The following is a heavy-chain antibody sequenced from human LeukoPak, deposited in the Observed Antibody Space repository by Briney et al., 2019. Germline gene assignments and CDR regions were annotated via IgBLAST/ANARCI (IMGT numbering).Heavy chain of an antibody. D-gene: IGHD3-22*01. CDR3: ARAVYYYDSSRYNGAFDI. Sequence: SQTLSLTCAVSGGSISSGGYSWSWIRQPPGKGLEWIGYIYHSGSTYYNPSLKSRVTISVDRSKNQFSLKLSSVTAADTAVYYCARAVYYYDSSRYNGAFDIWGQGTMVTVSS. J-gene: IGHJ3*02. CDR2: IYHSGST. CDR1: GGSISSGGYS. V-gene: IGHV4-30-2*01.